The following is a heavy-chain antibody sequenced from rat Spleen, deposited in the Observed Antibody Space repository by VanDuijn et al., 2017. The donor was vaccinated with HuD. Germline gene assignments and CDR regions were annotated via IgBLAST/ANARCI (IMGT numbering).Heavy chain of an antibody. CDR1: GFSLTSYN. CDR2: IWTGGST. J-gene: IGHJ2*01. D-gene: IGHD1-7*01. V-gene: IGHV2-30*01. Sequence: QVQLKESGPGLVQPSQTLSLTYTVSGFSLTSYNVHWVRQPTGKGLEWMGVIWTGGSTDYNSAIKSRLSISRDTSKSQVFLKMNSLQTEDTAMYFCARDSYYGYRYWGQGVMVTVSS. CDR3: ARDSYYGYRY.